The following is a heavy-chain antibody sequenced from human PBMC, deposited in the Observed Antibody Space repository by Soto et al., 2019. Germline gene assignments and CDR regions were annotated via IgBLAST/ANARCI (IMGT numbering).Heavy chain of an antibody. CDR3: ARRDIVVVPAATMGNWFDP. D-gene: IGHD2-2*01. J-gene: IGHJ5*02. Sequence: SETLSLTCAVYGGSFSGYYWSWIRQPPGKGLEWIGEINHSGSTNYNPSLKSRVTISVDTSKNQFSLKLSSVTAADTAVYYCARRDIVVVPAATMGNWFDPWGQGTLVTVSS. CDR1: GGSFSGYY. CDR2: INHSGST. V-gene: IGHV4-34*01.